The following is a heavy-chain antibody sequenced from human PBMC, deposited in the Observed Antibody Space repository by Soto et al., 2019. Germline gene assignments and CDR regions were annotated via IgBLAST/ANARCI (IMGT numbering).Heavy chain of an antibody. CDR2: IYYNGRT. CDR1: GASISSGDYY. D-gene: IGHD3-22*01. J-gene: IGHJ5*02. V-gene: IGHV4-30-4*01. CDR3: ARDRGVVITGSNWFDP. Sequence: QVQLQESGPGLVKASQTLSLTCTVSGASISSGDYYWNWIRQPPGKGLEWIGYIYYNGRTSYNSSRHGRVSISLDTSKNPFSLKRSSVTAADTAVYYCARDRGVVITGSNWFDPWGQGTLVPVSS.